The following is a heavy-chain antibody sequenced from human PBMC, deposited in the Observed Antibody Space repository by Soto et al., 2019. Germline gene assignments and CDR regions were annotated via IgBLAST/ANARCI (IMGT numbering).Heavy chain of an antibody. J-gene: IGHJ4*02. CDR1: GGSITRRSSY. Sequence: SETLSLTCIVSGGSITRRSSYWAWIRQPPGKGLEWVGTFYDGNTYHNPSLRSRITIAVDTSKNQFSLKLSSVAAADTAFYYCATTRGLAVGGSFDYWGQGMLVTVSS. V-gene: IGHV4-39*01. D-gene: IGHD3-10*01. CDR3: ATTRGLAVGGSFDY. CDR2: FYDGNT.